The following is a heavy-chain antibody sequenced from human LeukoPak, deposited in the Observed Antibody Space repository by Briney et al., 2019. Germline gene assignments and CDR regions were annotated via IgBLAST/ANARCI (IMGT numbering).Heavy chain of an antibody. D-gene: IGHD6-13*01. J-gene: IGHJ6*02. V-gene: IGHV1-18*01. CDR2: ISAYNGNT. Sequence: ASVKVSCKASGYTFTSYGISWVRQAPGQGLEWMGWISAYNGNTNYAQKLQGRVTMTTDTSTSTAYMEPRSLRSDDTAVYYCAREGIAAAPYYYGMDVWGQGTTVTVSS. CDR3: AREGIAAAPYYYGMDV. CDR1: GYTFTSYG.